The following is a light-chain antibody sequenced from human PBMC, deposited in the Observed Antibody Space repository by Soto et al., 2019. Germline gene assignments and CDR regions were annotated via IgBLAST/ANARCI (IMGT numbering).Light chain of an antibody. J-gene: IGKJ1*01. CDR1: QAIDIY. CDR3: QKYSGAPPT. Sequence: DIQMTQSPSSLSTSVGDRVTITCRASQAIDIYLAWYQQKPGKVPKLLIYAASTLQSGVPSRFSGSGSATYFTLTINSLQPEDVATYYCQKYSGAPPTFGQGTKVEIK. V-gene: IGKV1-27*01. CDR2: AAS.